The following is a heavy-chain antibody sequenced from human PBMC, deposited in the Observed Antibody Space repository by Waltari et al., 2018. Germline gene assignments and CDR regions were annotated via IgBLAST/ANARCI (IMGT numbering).Heavy chain of an antibody. CDR3: AKDLGYYDSSDDAFDI. D-gene: IGHD3-22*01. V-gene: IGHV3-23*01. CDR1: GFTFSKYA. CDR2: ISGGGGST. Sequence: EVQLLESGGGLVQPGGSLRLSCAASGFTFSKYAMSWVRQAPGKGLEGVPAISGGGGSTYYADSVKGRFTISRDNSKNTLYLQMNSLRAEDTAVYYCAKDLGYYDSSDDAFDIWGQGTMVTVSS. J-gene: IGHJ3*02.